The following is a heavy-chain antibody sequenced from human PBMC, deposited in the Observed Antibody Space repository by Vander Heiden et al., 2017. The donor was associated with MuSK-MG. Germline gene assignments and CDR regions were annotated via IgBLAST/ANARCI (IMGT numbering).Heavy chain of an antibody. J-gene: IGHJ3*02. D-gene: IGHD3-10*01. V-gene: IGHV1-24*01. CDR2: FDPEDGET. CDR1: GYTLTELS. Sequence: QLQLVQSGAEVKKPGASVKVSCQVSGYTLTELSMHRVRQGPGKGREWMGGFDPEDGETIYAQKFQGRVTMTEDTSTDTAYMELSSLRSEDTAVYYCATERGFGESVDAFDIWGQGTMVTVSS. CDR3: ATERGFGESVDAFDI.